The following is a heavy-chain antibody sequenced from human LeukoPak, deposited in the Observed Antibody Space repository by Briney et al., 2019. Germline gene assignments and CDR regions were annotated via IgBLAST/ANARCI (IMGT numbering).Heavy chain of an antibody. Sequence: GGSLRLSCAASGITLSTYWMSWVRQAPGKGLEWVSYISSSAGTTYYADSVKGRFTISRDNAKNSLYLQMNSLRAEDTAVYFCARQQQQLWYDWGQGTLVTVSS. CDR2: ISSSAGTT. D-gene: IGHD5-18*01. CDR1: GITLSTYW. V-gene: IGHV3-48*04. J-gene: IGHJ4*02. CDR3: ARQQQQLWYD.